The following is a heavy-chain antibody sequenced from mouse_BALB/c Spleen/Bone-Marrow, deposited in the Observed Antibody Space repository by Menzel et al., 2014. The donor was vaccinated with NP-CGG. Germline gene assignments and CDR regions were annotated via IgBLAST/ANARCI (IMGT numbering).Heavy chain of an antibody. CDR2: ILPGSGST. CDR1: GYSFXSYW. V-gene: IGHV1-9*01. Sequence: VQRVESGAELMKPGASVKISCKATGYSFXSYWIEWVRQRPGHGLEWIGEILPGSGSTNSNEKFKGKATFTADTSSNTAYMQLSSLTSEDSAVYFCARDSSDYLAWFAYWGQGTLVTVSA. CDR3: ARDSSDYLAWFAY. D-gene: IGHD3-2*01. J-gene: IGHJ3*01.